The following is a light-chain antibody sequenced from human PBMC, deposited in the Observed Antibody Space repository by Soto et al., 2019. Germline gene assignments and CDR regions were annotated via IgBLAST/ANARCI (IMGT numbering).Light chain of an antibody. CDR3: SSYTSSNTYV. J-gene: IGLJ1*01. Sequence: QSVLTQPASVSGSPGQSITISCTGTSSDVGGYNYVSWYQHHPGKVPQLMIYDVSNRPSGVSNRFSGSKSGNTASLTISGLQAEDEADYYCSSYTSSNTYVFGTGTKLTVL. CDR1: SSDVGGYNY. V-gene: IGLV2-14*03. CDR2: DVS.